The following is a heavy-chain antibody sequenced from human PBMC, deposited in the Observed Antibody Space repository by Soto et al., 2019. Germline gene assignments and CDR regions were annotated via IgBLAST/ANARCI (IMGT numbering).Heavy chain of an antibody. CDR1: GFTFSSYG. Sequence: QVQLVESGGGVVQPGRSLRLSCAASGFTFSSYGMHWVRQAPGKGLEWVAVISYDGSNKYYADSVKGRFTISRDNSKNKLYLQMNSLRAEDTVVYYCAKDHYYDSSGSSPADYWGQGTLVTVSS. V-gene: IGHV3-30*18. D-gene: IGHD3-22*01. CDR2: ISYDGSNK. CDR3: AKDHYYDSSGSSPADY. J-gene: IGHJ4*02.